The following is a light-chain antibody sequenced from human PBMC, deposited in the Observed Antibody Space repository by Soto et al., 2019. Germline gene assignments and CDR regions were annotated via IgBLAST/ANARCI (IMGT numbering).Light chain of an antibody. CDR3: KQSYSTPT. CDR1: QSISSY. J-gene: IGKJ1*01. V-gene: IGKV1-39*01. CDR2: AAS. Sequence: DIQMTQSPSSLSASVGDRVTITCRASQSISSYLNWYQQKPGKAPKLLIYAASSLQSGVPSRFSGSGSGTDFTRTISSLQPEDFATYYCKQSYSTPTFGPGTKVEIK.